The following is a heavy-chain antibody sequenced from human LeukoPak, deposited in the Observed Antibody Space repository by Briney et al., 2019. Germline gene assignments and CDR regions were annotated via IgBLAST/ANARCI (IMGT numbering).Heavy chain of an antibody. CDR2: ISASGGST. V-gene: IGHV3-23*01. CDR3: AKQSAGSAAWYSLHYDF. D-gene: IGHD6-13*01. Sequence: GGSLRLPCAASGFTFSSSAMSWVRQVPGKGLEWVSGISASGGSTSYADSVRGRFTISRDNSKNTLYVQMNGLRAEDTAVYFCAKQSAGSAAWYSLHYDFWGQGTLVTVYS. J-gene: IGHJ4*02. CDR1: GFTFSSSA.